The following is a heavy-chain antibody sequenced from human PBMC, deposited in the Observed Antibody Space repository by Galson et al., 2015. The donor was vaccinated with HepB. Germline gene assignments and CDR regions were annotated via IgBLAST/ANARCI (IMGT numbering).Heavy chain of an antibody. CDR1: GYTFTNHY. V-gene: IGHV1-46*01. D-gene: IGHD6-19*01. CDR3: ARGLHNSGWSFDS. CDR2: INVSAGSA. Sequence: SVKVSCKASGYTFTNHYIHWVRQAPGQGLEWMGSINVSAGSANYTQQFQGRVTMTRDTPTTTVYMELSSLRCEDTAFYFCARGLHNSGWSFDSWGQGTLVTVSS. J-gene: IGHJ4*02.